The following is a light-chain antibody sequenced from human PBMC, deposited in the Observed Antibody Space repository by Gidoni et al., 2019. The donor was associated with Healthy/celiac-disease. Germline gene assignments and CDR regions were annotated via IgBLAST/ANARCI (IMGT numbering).Light chain of an antibody. CDR1: HSVLYSSNNKNY. CDR3: QQYYSTPPT. J-gene: IGKJ4*01. CDR2: WAS. V-gene: IGKV4-1*01. Sequence: DIVMTQSPDSLAVSLGERATINCKYSHSVLYSSNNKNYLAWYQQTPGPPPKLLIYWASTRESGVPDRFSGSGSGTDFTLTISSLPAEDVAVYYCQQYYSTPPTFGGGTQVEIK.